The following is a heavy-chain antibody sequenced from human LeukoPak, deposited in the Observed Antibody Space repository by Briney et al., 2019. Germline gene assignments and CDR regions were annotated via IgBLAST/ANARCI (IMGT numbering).Heavy chain of an antibody. Sequence: SETLSLTCTVSGDSISNYYWSWIRQPPGKGLEWIGCIYNSGGTNYIPSLKGRVTISIDTSKNQFSLKLSSVTAADSAVYYCARLTRLSTSPDRYYLDYWGQGTLVTVSS. V-gene: IGHV4-4*09. J-gene: IGHJ4*02. CDR1: GDSISNYY. CDR3: ARLTRLSTSPDRYYLDY. D-gene: IGHD6-6*01. CDR2: IYNSGGT.